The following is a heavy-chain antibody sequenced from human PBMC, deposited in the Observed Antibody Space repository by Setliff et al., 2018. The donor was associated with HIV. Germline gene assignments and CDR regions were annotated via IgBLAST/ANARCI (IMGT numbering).Heavy chain of an antibody. CDR1: EFTFSSFN. D-gene: IGHD2-2*01. CDR3: ARGIYCTSTTCPPNFLDY. CDR2: ISSSSSYI. J-gene: IGHJ4*02. V-gene: IGHV3-21*01. Sequence: GGSLRLSCVASEFTFSSFNMDWVRQAPGKGLEWVSAISSSSSYIYYSDSVRGRFTISRDNAKNSLYLQMNSLRAEDTAVYYCARGIYCTSTTCPPNFLDYWGQGTLVTVSS.